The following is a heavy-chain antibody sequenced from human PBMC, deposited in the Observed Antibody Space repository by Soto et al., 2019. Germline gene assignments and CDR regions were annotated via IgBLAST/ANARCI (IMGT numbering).Heavy chain of an antibody. CDR3: AKDMKNYYFDY. CDR2: ISSSGSTK. Sequence: GGSLRLSCAASGFTFSDYYMSWIRQAPGKGLEWVSDISSSGSTKYYADSVKGRFTISRDNSKNSLYLQMNSLRAEDTAVYYCAKDMKNYYFDYWGQGTLVTVSS. D-gene: IGHD1-7*01. J-gene: IGHJ4*02. V-gene: IGHV3-11*04. CDR1: GFTFSDYY.